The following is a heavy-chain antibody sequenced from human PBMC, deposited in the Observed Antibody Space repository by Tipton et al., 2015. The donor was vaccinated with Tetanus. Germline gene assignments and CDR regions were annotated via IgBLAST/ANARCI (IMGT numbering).Heavy chain of an antibody. D-gene: IGHD1-26*01. V-gene: IGHV3-7*03. CDR2: INRDGSEK. J-gene: IGHJ5*02. CDR3: ARVSDGGYSP. CDR1: GFRFSSDW. Sequence: SLRLSCADTGFRFSSDWMGWVRQAAGKGLEWVAHINRDGSEKACADAVQGRFSISRDSAKNSLSLQMNNLRAEDTAVYYCARVSDGGYSPWGQGTLVTVSS.